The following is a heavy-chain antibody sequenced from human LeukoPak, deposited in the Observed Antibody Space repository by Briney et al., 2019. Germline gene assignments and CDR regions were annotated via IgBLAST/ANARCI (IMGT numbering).Heavy chain of an antibody. CDR1: GFTFSSYA. V-gene: IGHV3-23*01. CDR2: ISGSGGST. J-gene: IGHJ5*02. D-gene: IGHD6-19*01. CDR3: AKRPGIAVAGTRRWFDP. Sequence: GGSLRLSCAASGFTFSSYAMSWVRQAPGKGLEWVSAISGSGGSTYCADSVKGRFTISRDNSKNTLYLQMNSLRAEDTAVYYCAKRPGIAVAGTRRWFDPWGQGTLVTVSS.